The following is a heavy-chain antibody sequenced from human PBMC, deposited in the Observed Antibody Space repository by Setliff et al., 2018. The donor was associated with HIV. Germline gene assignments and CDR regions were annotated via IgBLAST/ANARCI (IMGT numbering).Heavy chain of an antibody. V-gene: IGHV3-30*02. Sequence: GGSLRLSCAAFGFTFSGYGMYWVRQAPGKGLEWVAFIRYDGDNKYYADSVKGRFTISRDNSKNTLYLQTNSLRAKDAAVYYCAKAFGYCSGGSCPVLMDVWGKGTTVTVSS. CDR3: AKAFGYCSGGSCPVLMDV. CDR1: GFTFSGYG. J-gene: IGHJ6*03. CDR2: IRYDGDNK. D-gene: IGHD2-15*01.